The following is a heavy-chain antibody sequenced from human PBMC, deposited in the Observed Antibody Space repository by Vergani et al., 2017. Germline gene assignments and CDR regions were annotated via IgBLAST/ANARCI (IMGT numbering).Heavy chain of an antibody. CDR3: ARPYCGGDCYTALGAFDI. V-gene: IGHV3-21*01. CDR2: ISSSSSYI. J-gene: IGHJ3*02. Sequence: EVQLVESGGGLVQPGRSLRLSCTASGFTFGDYAMSWFRQAPGKGLEWVSSISSSSSYIYYADSVKGRFTISRDNAKNSLYLQMNSLRAEDTAVYYCARPYCGGDCYTALGAFDIWGQGTMVTVSS. D-gene: IGHD2-21*02. CDR1: GFTFGDYA.